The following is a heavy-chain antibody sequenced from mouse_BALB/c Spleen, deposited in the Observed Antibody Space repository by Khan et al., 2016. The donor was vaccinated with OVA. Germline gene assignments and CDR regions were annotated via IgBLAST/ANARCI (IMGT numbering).Heavy chain of an antibody. D-gene: IGHD2-14*01. CDR3: VRHAYRYDGYAMDY. V-gene: IGHV10-1*02. CDR1: GFTFNTYA. Sequence: EVQLVESGGGLVQPKGSLKLSCAASGFTFNTYAMNWVRQAPGKGLEWVARIRSKSNNYATYYADSVKDRFTISRDDSQSMLYLQMNNLKTEDTAMYYGVRHAYRYDGYAMDYWGQGTSVTVSS. J-gene: IGHJ4*01. CDR2: IRSKSNNYAT.